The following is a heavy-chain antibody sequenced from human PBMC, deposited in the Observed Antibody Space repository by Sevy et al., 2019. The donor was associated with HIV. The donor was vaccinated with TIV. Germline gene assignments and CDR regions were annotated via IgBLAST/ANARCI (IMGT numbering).Heavy chain of an antibody. J-gene: IGHJ4*02. D-gene: IGHD3-3*02. V-gene: IGHV3-48*02. CDR2: ITNSGATK. Sequence: GGSLRLSCVASGFSFSIYSMNWVRQAPGKGLEWLSSITNSGATKYYAESVKGRFTISRDNAKNSLYLQMDSLRDEDTAVYYCARDTTETRIFNYWGQGTLVTVSS. CDR1: GFSFSIYS. CDR3: ARDTTETRIFNY.